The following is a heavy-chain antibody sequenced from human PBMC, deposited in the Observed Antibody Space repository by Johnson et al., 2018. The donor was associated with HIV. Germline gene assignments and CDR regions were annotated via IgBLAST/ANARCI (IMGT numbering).Heavy chain of an antibody. D-gene: IGHD3/OR15-3a*01. V-gene: IGHV3-30*04. CDR2: IWYDGTNE. Sequence: QVQLVESGGGVVQPGRSLRLSCAASGFTFSSYAMHWVRQAPGKGLEWVAVIWYDGTNEYSADSVKGRFTISRDSSKNMLYLQMNSLRTEDTAVYYCAKGFFELDDAFDIWGQGTMVTVSS. CDR1: GFTFSSYA. J-gene: IGHJ3*02. CDR3: AKGFFELDDAFDI.